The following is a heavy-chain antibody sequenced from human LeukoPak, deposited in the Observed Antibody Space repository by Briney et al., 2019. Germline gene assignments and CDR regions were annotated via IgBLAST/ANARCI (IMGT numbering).Heavy chain of an antibody. CDR2: IYHSGST. Sequence: SETLSLTCTVSGYSISSGYYWGWIRQPPGKGLEWIGSIYHSGSTYYNPSLKSRVTISVDTSKNQFSLKLSSVTAADTAVYYCAREAHYDILTGYYLSWPFDYWGQGTLVTVSS. J-gene: IGHJ4*02. D-gene: IGHD3-9*01. V-gene: IGHV4-38-2*02. CDR1: GYSISSGYY. CDR3: AREAHYDILTGYYLSWPFDY.